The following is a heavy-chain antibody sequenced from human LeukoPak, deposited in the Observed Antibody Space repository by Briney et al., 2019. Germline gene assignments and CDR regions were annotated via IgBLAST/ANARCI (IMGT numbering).Heavy chain of an antibody. D-gene: IGHD3-22*01. V-gene: IGHV1-18*01. Sequence: ASVKVSCKASGGTFSSYAISWVRQAPGQGLEWMGWISAYNGYTHYAQNLQGRVTMTADTSTSTAYMELRSLRSDDTAVYYCARAGHRRYYYDNGYDYWGQGTLVTVSS. J-gene: IGHJ4*02. CDR2: ISAYNGYT. CDR1: GGTFSSYA. CDR3: ARAGHRRYYYDNGYDY.